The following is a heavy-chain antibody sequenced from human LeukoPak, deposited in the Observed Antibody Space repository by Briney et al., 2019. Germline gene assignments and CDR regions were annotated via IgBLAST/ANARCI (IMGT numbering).Heavy chain of an antibody. D-gene: IGHD3-22*01. V-gene: IGHV3-30*03. Sequence: GRSLRLSCAASGFTFSSYGMHWVRQAPGKGLEWVAVISYDGSNKYYADSVKGRFTISRDNSKSTLYLQMNSLRAEDTAVYYCARGPQYYYDSSGYYGEHAFDIWGQGTMVTVSS. CDR2: ISYDGSNK. CDR1: GFTFSSYG. J-gene: IGHJ3*02. CDR3: ARGPQYYYDSSGYYGEHAFDI.